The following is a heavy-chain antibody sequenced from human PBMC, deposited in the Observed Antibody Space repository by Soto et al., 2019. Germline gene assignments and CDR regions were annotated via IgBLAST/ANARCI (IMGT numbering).Heavy chain of an antibody. J-gene: IGHJ6*03. Sequence: QVQLVQSGAEVKKPGSSVKVSCKASGGTFSSYTISWVRQAPGQGLEWMGRIIPILGIANYAQKFQGRVTITADKPTSTAYMELSSLRSEDTAVYYCARVRGSNYYYYYMDVWGKGATVTVSS. CDR2: IIPILGIA. CDR3: ARVRGSNYYYYYMDV. CDR1: GGTFSSYT. D-gene: IGHD4-4*01. V-gene: IGHV1-69*02.